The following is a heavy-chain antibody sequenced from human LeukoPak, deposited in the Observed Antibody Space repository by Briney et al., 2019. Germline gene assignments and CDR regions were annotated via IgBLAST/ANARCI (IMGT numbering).Heavy chain of an antibody. Sequence: SETLSLTCTVSGGSISSYYWSWIRQPPGKGLEWIGYIYYSGSTNYNPSLKSRVTISVDTSKNQFSLKLSSVTAADTAVYYCARVFGSYCSSTSCYYNWFYPWGQGTLVTVSS. CDR1: GGSISSYY. D-gene: IGHD2-2*01. V-gene: IGHV4-59*01. CDR2: IYYSGST. J-gene: IGHJ5*02. CDR3: ARVFGSYCSSTSCYYNWFYP.